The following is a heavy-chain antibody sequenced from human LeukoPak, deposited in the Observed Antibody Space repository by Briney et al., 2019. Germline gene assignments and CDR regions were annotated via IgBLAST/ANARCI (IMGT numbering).Heavy chain of an antibody. CDR3: ARQGGRPLFDY. CDR2: IYYSGST. Sequence: PSETLSLTCTVSGGSISGYYWSWIRQPPGKGLEWIGYIYYSGSTNYNPSLKSRVTISVDTSKNQFSLRLSSVTAADTAVYYCARQGGRPLFDYWGQGTLVTVSS. J-gene: IGHJ4*02. CDR1: GGSISGYY. D-gene: IGHD2-15*01. V-gene: IGHV4-59*08.